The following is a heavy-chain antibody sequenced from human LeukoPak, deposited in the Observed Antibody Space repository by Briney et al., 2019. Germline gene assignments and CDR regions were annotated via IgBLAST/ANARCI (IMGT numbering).Heavy chain of an antibody. Sequence: QPGRSLRLPCAGPGFTFSSYDMHWVRQAPGKGLEWVAVISYDGSNKDYADSVEGRFTISRDSSKNTLYLQMNSLRAEDTAVYYCAKDIYSSGHDYWGQGTLVTVSS. CDR1: GFTFSSYD. CDR3: AKDIYSSGHDY. V-gene: IGHV3-30*18. D-gene: IGHD3-22*01. CDR2: ISYDGSNK. J-gene: IGHJ4*02.